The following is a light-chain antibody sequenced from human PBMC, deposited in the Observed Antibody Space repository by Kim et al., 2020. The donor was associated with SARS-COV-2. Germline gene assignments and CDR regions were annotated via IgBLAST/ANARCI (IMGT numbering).Light chain of an antibody. J-gene: IGKJ2*01. Sequence: EIVLTQSPGTLSLPPGERATLTCRASQSVSSIYLAWYQQKSGQAPRVLIYGASTRATDIPDRFSGSGSGTDFTLTISRLEPEDSAVYYCQRYGSSPPYTFGHGTKLEI. V-gene: IGKV3-20*01. CDR2: GAS. CDR3: QRYGSSPPYT. CDR1: QSVSSIY.